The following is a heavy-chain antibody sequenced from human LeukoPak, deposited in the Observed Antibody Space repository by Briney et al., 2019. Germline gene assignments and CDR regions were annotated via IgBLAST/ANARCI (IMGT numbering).Heavy chain of an antibody. D-gene: IGHD2-21*02. CDR1: EFTFSNYG. J-gene: IGHJ4*02. CDR2: IRYDGSSK. V-gene: IGHV3-30*02. CDR3: AKDDIVVVTAIRYLDY. Sequence: GRSLRLSCAASEFTFSNYGMHWVRQAPGKGLEWVAFIRYDGSSKYYADSVKGRFTLSRDNSKNTLYLQMNSLRAEDTAVYYCAKDDIVVVTAIRYLDYWGQGTLVTVSS.